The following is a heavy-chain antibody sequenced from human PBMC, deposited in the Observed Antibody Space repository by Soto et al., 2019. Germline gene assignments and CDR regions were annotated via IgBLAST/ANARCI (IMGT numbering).Heavy chain of an antibody. CDR3: ASHCSGGSCYSGSFDY. CDR2: INPNSGGT. CDR1: GYTFTGYY. J-gene: IGHJ4*02. D-gene: IGHD2-15*01. Sequence: GASVKVSCKASGYTFTGYYMHWVRQAPGQGLEWMGWINPNSGGTNYAQKFQGWVTMTRDTSISTAYMELSRLRSDDTAVYYCASHCSGGSCYSGSFDYWGQGPLVTVSS. V-gene: IGHV1-2*04.